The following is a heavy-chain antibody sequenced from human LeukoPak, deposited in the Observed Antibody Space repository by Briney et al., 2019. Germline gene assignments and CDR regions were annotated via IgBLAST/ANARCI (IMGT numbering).Heavy chain of an antibody. D-gene: IGHD3-10*01. CDR1: GYSISSGYY. Sequence: PSETLSLTCTVSGYSISSGYYWGWIRQPPGKGLEWIGSIYHSGSTYYNPSLKSRVTISVDTSKNQFSLKLSSVAAADTAVYYCARHRAIPMVRGVISWFDPWGQGTLVTVSS. J-gene: IGHJ5*02. CDR2: IYHSGST. V-gene: IGHV4-38-2*02. CDR3: ARHRAIPMVRGVISWFDP.